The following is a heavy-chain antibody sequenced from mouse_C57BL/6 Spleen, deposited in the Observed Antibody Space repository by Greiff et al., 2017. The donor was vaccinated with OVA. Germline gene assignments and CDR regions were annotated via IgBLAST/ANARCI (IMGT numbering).Heavy chain of an antibody. Sequence: EVKLVESGPGMVKPSQSLSLTCTVTGYSITSGYDWHWIRHFPGNKLEWMGYISYSGSTNYNPSLKSRISITHDTSKNHFFLKLNSVTTEDTATYYCARDGYRSWFAYWGQGTLVTVSA. J-gene: IGHJ3*01. CDR1: GYSITSGYD. D-gene: IGHD2-2*01. CDR3: ARDGYRSWFAY. CDR2: ISYSGST. V-gene: IGHV3-1*01.